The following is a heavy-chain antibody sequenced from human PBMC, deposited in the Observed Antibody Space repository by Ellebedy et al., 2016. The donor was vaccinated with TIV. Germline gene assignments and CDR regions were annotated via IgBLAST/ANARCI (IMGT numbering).Heavy chain of an antibody. CDR3: ARGEGTTVTTWGAFDI. CDR1: GFTFSSYS. J-gene: IGHJ3*02. V-gene: IGHV3-48*04. CDR2: ISSSSSTI. Sequence: GGSLRLSXAASGFTFSSYSMNWVRQAPGKGLEWVSYISSSSSTIYYADSVKGRFTISRDNAKNSLYLQMNSLRAEDTAVYYCARGEGTTVTTWGAFDIWGQGTMVTVSS. D-gene: IGHD4-17*01.